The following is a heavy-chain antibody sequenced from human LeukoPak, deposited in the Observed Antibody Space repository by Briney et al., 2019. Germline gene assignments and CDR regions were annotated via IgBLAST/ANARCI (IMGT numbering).Heavy chain of an antibody. CDR1: GYTFTGYD. CDR3: ARGGFWSGPNGYYYYYYMDV. Sequence: ASVKVSCKASGYTFTGYDINWVRQATGQGLEWMGWMNPNSGNTGYAQKFQGRVTITRNTSISTAYMELSSLRSEDTAVYYCARGGFWSGPNGYYYYYYMDVWGEGTTVTVSS. D-gene: IGHD3-3*01. J-gene: IGHJ6*03. V-gene: IGHV1-8*03. CDR2: MNPNSGNT.